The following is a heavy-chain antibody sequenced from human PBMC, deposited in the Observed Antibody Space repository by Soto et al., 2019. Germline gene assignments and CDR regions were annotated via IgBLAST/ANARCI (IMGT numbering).Heavy chain of an antibody. V-gene: IGHV3-23*01. CDR1: GFTFSGYA. CDR2: ISSSGVGT. CDR3: AKEMIEYVRANVDGYYFDS. Sequence: PGGSLRLSCAASGFTFSGYAMSWVRQAPGKGLEWVSAISSSGVGTYYADSVKGRFTISRNNSKNTLYLQMNSPRADDTAVYYCAKEMIEYVRANVDGYYFDSWGHGTLVTVSS. J-gene: IGHJ4*01. D-gene: IGHD3-16*01.